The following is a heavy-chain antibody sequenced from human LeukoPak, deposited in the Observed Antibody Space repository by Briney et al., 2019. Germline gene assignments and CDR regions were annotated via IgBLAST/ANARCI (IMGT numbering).Heavy chain of an antibody. D-gene: IGHD3-22*01. J-gene: IGHJ4*02. CDR3: AKCRRDMIVLHPFDY. CDR2: IRYDGSNK. CDR1: GFTFSKYG. Sequence: PGGSLRLSCAASGFTFSKYGMHWVRQAPGKGLEWVTFIRYDGSNKYYADSLKGRFTISRDNSKNTLYLQMNSLGAEDAAVYYCAKCRRDMIVLHPFDYWGQGTLVTVSS. V-gene: IGHV3-30*02.